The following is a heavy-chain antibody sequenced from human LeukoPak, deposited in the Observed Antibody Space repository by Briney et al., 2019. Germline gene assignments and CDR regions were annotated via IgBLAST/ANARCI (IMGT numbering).Heavy chain of an antibody. CDR1: GGTFSSYA. Sequence: SVKVSCKASGGTFSSYAISWVRQAPGQGLEWMGGIIPIFGTANYAQKFQGRVTITADKSTSTAYMELSSLRPEDTAVYYCARTHSGSYYGFWGTYYFDYWGQGTLVTVSS. CDR3: ARTHSGSYYGFWGTYYFDY. V-gene: IGHV1-69*06. J-gene: IGHJ4*02. CDR2: IIPIFGTA. D-gene: IGHD1-26*01.